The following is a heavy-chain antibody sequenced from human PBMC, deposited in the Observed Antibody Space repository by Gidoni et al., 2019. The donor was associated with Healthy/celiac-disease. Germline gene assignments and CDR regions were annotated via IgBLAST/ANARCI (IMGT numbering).Heavy chain of an antibody. CDR2: IKSKTDGGTT. CDR1: GFTFSNAW. CDR3: TTEYCSITSCYSAFDY. J-gene: IGHJ4*02. D-gene: IGHD2-2*01. Sequence: EVQLVESGGGLVKPGGSLRLYCAASGFTFSNAWMSLVRQAPGKGLEWICRIKSKTDGGTTDYAAPVKGRFTISRDDSKNTLYLQMNSLKTEDTAVYYCTTEYCSITSCYSAFDYWVQGTLVTVSS. V-gene: IGHV3-15*01.